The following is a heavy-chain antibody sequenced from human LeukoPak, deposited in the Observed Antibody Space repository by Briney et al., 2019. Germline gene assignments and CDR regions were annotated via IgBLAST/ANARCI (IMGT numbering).Heavy chain of an antibody. J-gene: IGHJ4*02. CDR3: ATARNFRFEY. CDR1: GLTFRTTW. Sequence: AGGSLRLSCATSGLTFRTTWMHWVRQAPGKGLMWVSRMNGEVTTIDYADSVKGRFTVSRDYAKNTLFLQMNNLRTEDTALYFCATARNFRFEYWGQGSLVIVSA. CDR2: MNGEVTTI. V-gene: IGHV3-74*01. D-gene: IGHD1-7*01.